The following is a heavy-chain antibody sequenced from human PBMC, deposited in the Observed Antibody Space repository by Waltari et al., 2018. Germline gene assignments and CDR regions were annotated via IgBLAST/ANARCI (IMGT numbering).Heavy chain of an antibody. V-gene: IGHV4-34*01. D-gene: IGHD5-18*01. J-gene: IGHJ5*02. CDR2: INQRGRT. CDR3: ARDPHLGVSTARGNWFDP. CDR1: GGSFSGYY. Sequence: QVQLQQWGAGLLKPSETLSLTCAVYGGSFSGYYWTWIRQPPGKGLAWIGEINQRGRTNYNPSLKGRFTISVDTSKNQFSLKLSSVTAADTAVYYWARDPHLGVSTARGNWFDPRGQGTLVTVSS.